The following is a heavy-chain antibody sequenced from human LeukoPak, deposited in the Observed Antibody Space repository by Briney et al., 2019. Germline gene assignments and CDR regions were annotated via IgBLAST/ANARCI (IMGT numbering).Heavy chain of an antibody. CDR1: GGSISRYY. CDR2: IYYSGST. D-gene: IGHD1-26*01. V-gene: IGHV4-59*01. J-gene: IGHJ4*02. CDR3: ARGGGSPEF. Sequence: SETLSLNYTVSGGSISRYYWSWIRQPPGKGLEWIGYIYYSGSTKYNPSLESRVTISVDTSKSQFSLKLSSVTTADTAVYYCARGGGSPEFWGQGTQVTVSS.